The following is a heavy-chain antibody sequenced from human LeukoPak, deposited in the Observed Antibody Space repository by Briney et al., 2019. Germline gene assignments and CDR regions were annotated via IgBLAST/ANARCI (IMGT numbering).Heavy chain of an antibody. Sequence: ASVKVSCKASGYTFTSYYMHWVRQAPGQGLEWMGIINPSGGSTSYAQKFQGRVTMTRDMSTSTVYMELSSLRSEDTAVYYCARAYGNRHLLDYWGQGTLVTVSS. CDR2: INPSGGST. V-gene: IGHV1-46*01. D-gene: IGHD1-14*01. CDR3: ARAYGNRHLLDY. J-gene: IGHJ4*02. CDR1: GYTFTSYY.